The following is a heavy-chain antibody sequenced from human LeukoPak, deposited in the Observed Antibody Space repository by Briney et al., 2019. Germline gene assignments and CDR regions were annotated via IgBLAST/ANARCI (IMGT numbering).Heavy chain of an antibody. D-gene: IGHD5-18*01. CDR1: GFTFSSYA. Sequence: PGGSLRLSCAASGFTFSSYAMHWVRQAPGKGLEWVAVISYDGSNKYYADSVKGRFTISRDTSKNTLYLQMNSLRAKDTAMYYCARDTAMVTNYFDYWGQGTLVTVSS. J-gene: IGHJ4*02. CDR3: ARDTAMVTNYFDY. CDR2: ISYDGSNK. V-gene: IGHV3-30-3*01.